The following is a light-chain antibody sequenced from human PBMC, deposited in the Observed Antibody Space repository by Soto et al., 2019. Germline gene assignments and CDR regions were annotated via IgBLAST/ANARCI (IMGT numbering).Light chain of an antibody. V-gene: IGKV3-20*01. CDR3: QQYGTSPLT. Sequence: LSMTEGKRATLSCTARQSVTSKYLACYQQKPGQAPRLLIYGVSSRATGIPDRFSGSGSGTDFTLTISRVEPGDFAVYFCQQYGTSPLTLGGGTKVDIK. CDR1: QSVTSKY. J-gene: IGKJ4*01. CDR2: GVS.